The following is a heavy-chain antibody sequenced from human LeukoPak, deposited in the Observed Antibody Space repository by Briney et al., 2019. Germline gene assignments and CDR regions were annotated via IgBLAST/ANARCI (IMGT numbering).Heavy chain of an antibody. Sequence: ASVKVSCKASGYTFTGYYMHWVRQAPGQGLEWMGWINPNSGGTNYAQKFRGRVTMTRDTSISTAYMELSRLRSDDTAVYYCARTSVAPREWLSFDYWGQGTLVTVSS. CDR2: INPNSGGT. CDR3: ARTSVAPREWLSFDY. D-gene: IGHD3-3*01. CDR1: GYTFTGYY. V-gene: IGHV1-2*02. J-gene: IGHJ4*02.